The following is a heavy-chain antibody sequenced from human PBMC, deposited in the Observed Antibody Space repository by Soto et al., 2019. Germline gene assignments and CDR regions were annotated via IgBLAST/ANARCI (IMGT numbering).Heavy chain of an antibody. CDR3: ARDHGYYDSSGYYLSALDC. CDR2: INPNSGGT. D-gene: IGHD3-22*01. J-gene: IGHJ4*02. V-gene: IGHV1-2*04. Sequence: ASVKVSCKASGYTFTGYYMHWVRQAPGQGLEWMGWINPNSGGTNYAQKFQGWVTMTRDTSISTAYMELSRLGSDDTAVYYCARDHGYYDSSGYYLSALDCWGQGTLVTVSS. CDR1: GYTFTGYY.